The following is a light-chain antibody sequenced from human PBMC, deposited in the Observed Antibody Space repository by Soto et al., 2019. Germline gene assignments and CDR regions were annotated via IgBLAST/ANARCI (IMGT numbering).Light chain of an antibody. CDR1: ENVFSF. J-gene: IGKJ3*01. CDR3: QQRTKWPPTFT. Sequence: IVMTQSPATLSLSPGERATLSCRASENVFSFMAWYQQKPGQAPRLLIYDASKKATGVPARFSGSGSGTDFTLTISSLEPEDVAVYYCQQRTKWPPTFTFGPGTKVEIK. V-gene: IGKV3-11*01. CDR2: DAS.